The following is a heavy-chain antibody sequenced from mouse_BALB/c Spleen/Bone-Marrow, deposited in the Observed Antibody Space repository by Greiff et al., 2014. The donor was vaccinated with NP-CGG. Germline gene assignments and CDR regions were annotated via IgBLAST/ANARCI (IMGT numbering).Heavy chain of an antibody. CDR3: AIRYYAMDY. CDR1: GYTFTTYT. CDR2: IIPSSGYT. J-gene: IGHJ4*01. D-gene: IGHD1-1*01. V-gene: IGHV1-4*01. Sequence: VKLQESGAELARPGASVKMSCKASGYTFTTYTIHWMKQRPGQGLEWIGYIIPSSGYTNYNQKFKDKATLTADKSSSTAYMQXXXLTPEDSAVYYCAIRYYAMDYWGQGTSVTVSS.